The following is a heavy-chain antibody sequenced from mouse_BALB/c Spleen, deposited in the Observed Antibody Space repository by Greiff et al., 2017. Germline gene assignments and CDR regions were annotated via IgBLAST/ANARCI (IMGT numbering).Heavy chain of an antibody. Sequence: VQLQQPGAELVRPGASVKLSCKASGYTFTSYWINWVKQRPGQGLEWIGNIYPSDSYTNYNQKFKEMATLNVDKSSRTAYMQHSRPTSEDSAVYYCTRSLYGNYVDYWGQGTTLTVSS. CDR2: IYPSDSYT. CDR1: GYTFTSYW. V-gene: IGHV1-69*02. J-gene: IGHJ2*01. D-gene: IGHD2-1*01. CDR3: TRSLYGNYVDY.